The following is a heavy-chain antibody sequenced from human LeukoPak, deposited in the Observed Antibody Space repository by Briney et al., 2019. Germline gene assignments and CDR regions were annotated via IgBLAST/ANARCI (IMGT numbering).Heavy chain of an antibody. V-gene: IGHV3-23*01. CDR1: GFTLSTYA. D-gene: IGHD2-21*02. CDR3: ARLTANHFDY. Sequence: GGSLRLSCAASGFTLSTYAMSWVRQAPGKGPEWVSVFSGNGANIYYAESVRGRFTISRDISKNTLSLQMSSLRAEDTAIYYCARLTANHFDYWGQGTLVTVSS. J-gene: IGHJ4*02. CDR2: FSGNGANI.